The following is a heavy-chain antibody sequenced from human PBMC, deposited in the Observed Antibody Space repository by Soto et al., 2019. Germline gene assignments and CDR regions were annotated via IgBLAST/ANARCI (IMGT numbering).Heavy chain of an antibody. J-gene: IGHJ4*02. CDR2: IKQDGSEK. D-gene: IGHD2-15*01. CDR1: GFTFSSYW. CDR3: ARADCGGGSCYPSSY. V-gene: IGHV3-7*01. Sequence: EVQLVESGGGLVQPGGSLRLSCAASGFTFSSYWMSWVRQAPGKGLEWVANIKQDGSEKYYVASVKGRFTISRDNAKNSLYLQMTSLRADDTAVYYCARADCGGGSCYPSSYWGQGTLVTVSS.